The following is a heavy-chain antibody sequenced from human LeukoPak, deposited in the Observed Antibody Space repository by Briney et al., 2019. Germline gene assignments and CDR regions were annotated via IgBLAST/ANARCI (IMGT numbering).Heavy chain of an antibody. Sequence: SVKVSCKASGGTFSSYAISWVRQAPGQGLEWMGGIIPIFGTADYPQKFQGRVTITADESTTTAYMELSSLRSEDTAVYYCAREDCSAGSCYSDWFDPWGQGTLVTVSS. V-gene: IGHV1-69*13. CDR1: GGTFSSYA. D-gene: IGHD2-15*01. CDR3: AREDCSAGSCYSDWFDP. CDR2: IIPIFGTA. J-gene: IGHJ5*02.